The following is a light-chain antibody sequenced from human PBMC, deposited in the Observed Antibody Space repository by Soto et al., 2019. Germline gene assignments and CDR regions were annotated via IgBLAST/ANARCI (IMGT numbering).Light chain of an antibody. V-gene: IGKV2-28*01. CDR3: KQALQTLPT. Sequence: DIVMTQSPLSLTVTPGEPASISCRSSQSLLDSKGYNLLDWYLQKPGQSPQLLIYLGSNRAYGVPERLRGSGSLRGCTLKISRVQAEDVGVYYCKQALQTLPTVGQGTKVDIK. CDR1: QSLLDSKGYNL. CDR2: LGS. J-gene: IGKJ1*01.